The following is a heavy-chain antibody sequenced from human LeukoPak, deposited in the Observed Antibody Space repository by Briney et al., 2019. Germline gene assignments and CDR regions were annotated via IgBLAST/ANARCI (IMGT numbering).Heavy chain of an antibody. CDR2: INEGGSVT. CDR3: ARDHHFGALDY. J-gene: IGHJ4*02. Sequence: GGSLRLSCAPSGFTFSTAWMTWVRQAPGKGLEWLGNINEGGSVTNYVDSVRGRFSISRDNAKNTMYLQMSSLRVEDTAVYYCARDHHFGALDYWDQGTLVTVSS. CDR1: GFTFSTAW. D-gene: IGHD1-26*01. V-gene: IGHV3-7*01.